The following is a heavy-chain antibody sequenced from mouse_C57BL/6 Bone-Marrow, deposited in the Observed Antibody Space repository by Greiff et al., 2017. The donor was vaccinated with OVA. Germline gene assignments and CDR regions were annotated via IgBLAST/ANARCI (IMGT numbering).Heavy chain of an antibody. Sequence: QVQLQQSGAELVRPGASVKLSCKASGYTFTDYYINWVKQRPGQGLEWIARIYPGSGNTYYNEKFKGKATLTAEKSSSTAYMQLSSLTSEDSAVYFCASSIYDYRPSYWGQGTLVTVSA. V-gene: IGHV1-76*01. CDR3: ASSIYDYRPSY. CDR1: GYTFTDYY. D-gene: IGHD2-4*01. CDR2: IYPGSGNT. J-gene: IGHJ3*01.